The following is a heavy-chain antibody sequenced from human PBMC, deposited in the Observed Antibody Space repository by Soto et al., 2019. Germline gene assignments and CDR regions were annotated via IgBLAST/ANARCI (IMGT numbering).Heavy chain of an antibody. J-gene: IGHJ4*02. CDR3: EKAAKGYTGYDLEY. V-gene: IGHV3-23*01. Sequence: EVPLLESGGDLVQPGGSLRLSCAASGFSFGGYGMSWVRQAPGEGLEWVSALSGSGSTTYYADSVRGRFIISRDNSGDTLFLQMNSLRAEDTAVYFCEKAAKGYTGYDLEYWGQGTGVTVSP. D-gene: IGHD5-12*01. CDR2: LSGSGSTT. CDR1: GFSFGGYG.